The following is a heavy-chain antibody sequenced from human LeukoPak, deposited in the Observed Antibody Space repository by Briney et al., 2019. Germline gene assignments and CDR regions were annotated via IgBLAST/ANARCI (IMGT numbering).Heavy chain of an antibody. Sequence: SGGSLRLSCAASGFTFSSYAMSWVRQAPGKGLEWVSAISGSGGSTYYADSVKGRFTISRDNSKNTLYLQMNSLRAEDTAVYYCAKDRAHYDFWSGYYISDYWGQGTLVTVSS. CDR3: AKDRAHYDFWSGYYISDY. V-gene: IGHV3-23*01. J-gene: IGHJ4*02. CDR2: ISGSGGST. D-gene: IGHD3-3*01. CDR1: GFTFSSYA.